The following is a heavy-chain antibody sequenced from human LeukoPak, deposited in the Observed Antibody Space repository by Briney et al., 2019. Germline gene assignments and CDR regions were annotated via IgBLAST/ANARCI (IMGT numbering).Heavy chain of an antibody. CDR2: IYESGTT. V-gene: IGHV4-34*01. CDR3: ARGAWATRLGS. J-gene: IGHJ4*02. Sequence: SETLSLTCAVYGESLNSYYWSWVRQPPGEGLEWIGEIYESGTTEYNPSLKSRVTISMVPSKQQFSLSLSSVAAADTAVYYCARGAWATRLGSWGLGTPVSVSS. CDR1: GESLNSYY. D-gene: IGHD2-15*01.